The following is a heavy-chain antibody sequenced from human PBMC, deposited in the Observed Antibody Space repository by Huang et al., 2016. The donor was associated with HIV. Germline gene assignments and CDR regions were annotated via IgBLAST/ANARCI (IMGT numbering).Heavy chain of an antibody. Sequence: QLQLQESGPGLVKPSETLSLTCTVSGGSIRSDNYYWGWIRPPPGKGLEWIGSIYYSGGTYHNPSLKRRVTITVDTSKNHFSLRMRSVTAADTAVYYCARLPGSITMIRGVITDPYWGQGTLVTVSS. J-gene: IGHJ4*02. CDR1: GGSIRSDNYY. CDR3: ARLPGSITMIRGVITDPY. V-gene: IGHV4-39*02. CDR2: IYYSGGT. D-gene: IGHD3-10*01.